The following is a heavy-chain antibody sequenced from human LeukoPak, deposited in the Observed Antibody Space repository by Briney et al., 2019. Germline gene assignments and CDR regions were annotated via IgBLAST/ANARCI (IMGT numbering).Heavy chain of an antibody. D-gene: IGHD3-22*01. CDR3: TTHYYDSSGYHYGAFDY. Sequence: GGSLKLSCAASGFTFSGSAMHWVRQASGKGLEWVGRVRSRANSYATTYAASVKGRFSISRDDSKNTAFLEMNSLKTEDTAVYYCTTHYYDSSGYHYGAFDYWGQGTLVTVSS. J-gene: IGHJ4*02. CDR1: GFTFSGSA. CDR2: VRSRANSYAT. V-gene: IGHV3-73*01.